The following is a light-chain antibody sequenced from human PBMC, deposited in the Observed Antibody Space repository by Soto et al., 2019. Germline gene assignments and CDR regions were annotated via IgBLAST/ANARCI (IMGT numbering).Light chain of an antibody. CDR1: QSVRNSY. CDR2: GAS. V-gene: IGKV3-20*01. CDR3: QQYGSSPYT. J-gene: IGKJ2*01. Sequence: EILLTQSPGTLSLSPGERDTLSCRASQSVRNSYLAWYQQKPGQAPRLLIYGASGRATGIPDRFSGSGSGTDLTLTISRPEPEDFAVYYCQQYGSSPYTFGQGTKLEI.